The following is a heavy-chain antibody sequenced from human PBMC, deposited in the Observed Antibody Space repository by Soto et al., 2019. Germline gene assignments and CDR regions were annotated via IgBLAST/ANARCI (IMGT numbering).Heavy chain of an antibody. V-gene: IGHV6-1*01. D-gene: IGHD6-6*01. J-gene: IGHJ6*02. CDR3: ARGRPAYYGMDV. CDR1: EDSVSSSSAA. CDR2: TYYRSKWFN. Sequence: SQTPSITCAISEDSVSSSSAAWNWIRQSPSGGLELLGRTYYRSKWFNDFAVFVKSRITINPDTSKNQFSLQLNSVTPEDTAVYYCARGRPAYYGMDVWGQGTTLTVSS.